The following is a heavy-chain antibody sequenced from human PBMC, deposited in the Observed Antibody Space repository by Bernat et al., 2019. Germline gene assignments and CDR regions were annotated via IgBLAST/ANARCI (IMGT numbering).Heavy chain of an antibody. CDR1: GFTFSSYG. CDR3: AKDPRGYSSGWYGEFDY. J-gene: IGHJ4*02. CDR2: ISYDGSNK. Sequence: QVQLVESGGGVVQPGRSLRLSCAASGFTFSSYGMHWIRQAPGKGLEWVAVISYDGSNKYYADSVKGRFTISRDNSKNTLYLQMNSLGAEDTAVYYCAKDPRGYSSGWYGEFDYWGQGTLVTVSS. D-gene: IGHD6-19*01. V-gene: IGHV3-30*18.